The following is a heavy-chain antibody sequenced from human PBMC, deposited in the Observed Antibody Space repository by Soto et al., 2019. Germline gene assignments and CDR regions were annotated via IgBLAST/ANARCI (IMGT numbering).Heavy chain of an antibody. CDR2: IYYSGCT. J-gene: IGHJ5*02. Sequence: QVQLQESGPGLVKPSQTLSLICTVSGGSIGRGGYYWSWIRQHPGKGLEWIGNIYYSGCTYYNPSLRSRVIISVDTSKNQFSLKLNSVTAADTAVYYCARDEGAAADDNWFDPWGQGTLVIVSS. CDR3: ARDEGAAADDNWFDP. D-gene: IGHD6-13*01. V-gene: IGHV4-31*03. CDR1: GGSIGRGGYY.